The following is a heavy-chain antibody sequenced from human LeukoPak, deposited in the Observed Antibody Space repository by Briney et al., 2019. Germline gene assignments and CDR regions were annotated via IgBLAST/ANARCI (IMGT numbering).Heavy chain of an antibody. V-gene: IGHV1-24*01. J-gene: IGHJ4*02. CDR3: ATGIFGVVKCFDC. D-gene: IGHD3-3*01. CDR1: GYTLTELS. Sequence: ASVKVSCKVSGYTLTELSIHWVRQAPGKGLEWMGNFDPEDGKTIYRQKFQGRVTMTEDTSTDTAYMELSSLRSEDTAVYYCATGIFGVVKCFDCWGQGTLVTVSS. CDR2: FDPEDGKT.